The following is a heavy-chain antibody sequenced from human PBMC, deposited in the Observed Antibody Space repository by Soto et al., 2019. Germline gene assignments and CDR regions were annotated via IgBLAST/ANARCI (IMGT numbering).Heavy chain of an antibody. V-gene: IGHV4-4*02. CDR3: ARDQDSGWGLDS. Sequence: QVQVQESGPGLVKPSGTLSLTCVVSGGSISTDNWWSWVRQPPGKGLEWIGEIYHSGRTNYSPSLKSRVSISADTSKNLLSLQMTSVTAADTAVYYCARDQDSGWGLDSWGQGILVTVSS. CDR1: GGSISTDNW. D-gene: IGHD6-19*01. J-gene: IGHJ4*02. CDR2: IYHSGRT.